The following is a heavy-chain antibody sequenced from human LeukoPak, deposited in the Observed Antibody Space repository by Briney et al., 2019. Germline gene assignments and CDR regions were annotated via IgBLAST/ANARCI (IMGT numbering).Heavy chain of an antibody. V-gene: IGHV1-3*01. CDR1: GYTFTGYA. CDR3: ARNKEYGSGWYGEVDYQYYGMDV. J-gene: IGHJ6*02. CDR2: INGGNGYT. D-gene: IGHD6-19*01. Sequence: ASVKVSCKASGYTFTGYAIHWVRQAPGQRLEWLGWINGGNGYTKYSQNFQGRVTITRDTSASTVYMELSSLRSEDTAVYHCARNKEYGSGWYGEVDYQYYGMDVWGPGTTVTVSS.